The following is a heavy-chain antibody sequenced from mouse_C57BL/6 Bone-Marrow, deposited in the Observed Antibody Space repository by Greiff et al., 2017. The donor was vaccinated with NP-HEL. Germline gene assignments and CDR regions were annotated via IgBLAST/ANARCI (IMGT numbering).Heavy chain of an antibody. J-gene: IGHJ3*01. CDR3: ASPYDYDVAWFAY. CDR2: ISSGGSYT. Sequence: EVKLVESGGDLVKPGGSLKLSCAASGFTFSSYGMSWVRQTPDKRLEWVATISSGGSYTYYPDSVKGRFTISRDNAKNTLYLQMSSLKSEDTDMYYCASPYDYDVAWFAYWGQGTLVTVSA. D-gene: IGHD2-4*01. CDR1: GFTFSSYG. V-gene: IGHV5-6*02.